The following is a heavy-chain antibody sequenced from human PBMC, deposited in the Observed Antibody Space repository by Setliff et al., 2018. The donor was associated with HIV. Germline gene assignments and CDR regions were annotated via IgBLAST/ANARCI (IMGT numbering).Heavy chain of an antibody. CDR3: ARTLSAYGSGSYTDYGMDV. V-gene: IGHV4-30-4*08. J-gene: IGHJ6*02. CDR2: IYYSGST. D-gene: IGHD3-10*01. Sequence: SETLSLTCTVSGGSISSGDYYWSWIRQPPGKGLEWIGYIYYSGSTYYNPSLKSRVTISVDTSKNQFSLRLSSVTAADTAVYYCARTLSAYGSGSYTDYGMDVWGQGTTVTVSS. CDR1: GGSISSGDYY.